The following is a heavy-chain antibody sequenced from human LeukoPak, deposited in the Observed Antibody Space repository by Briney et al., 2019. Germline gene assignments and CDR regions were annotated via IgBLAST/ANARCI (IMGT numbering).Heavy chain of an antibody. V-gene: IGHV5-51*01. CDR2: IYPGDSDT. CDR1: GYSFTSYW. D-gene: IGHD3-10*01. Sequence: GEPLKISCKGSGYSFTSYWIGWVRQMPGKGLKWMGIIYPGDSDTRYSPSFQGQVTISADKSISTAYLQWSSLKASDTAMYYCARQKVTVVRGVINTEYFDYWGQGTLVTVSS. J-gene: IGHJ4*02. CDR3: ARQKVTVVRGVINTEYFDY.